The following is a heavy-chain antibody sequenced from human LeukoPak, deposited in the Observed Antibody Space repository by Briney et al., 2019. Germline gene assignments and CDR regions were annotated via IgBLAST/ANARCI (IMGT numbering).Heavy chain of an antibody. CDR3: ARDDHLTAAFDY. CDR1: AFTFSSYW. Sequence: GGSLRLSCAPSAFTFSSYWMSWVRQAPGKGLEWVANIKQDGSEKYYVDSVKGRLTISRDNAKNSLYLQMNSLIDEDTAVYYSARDDHLTAAFDYWGQGTLVTVSS. CDR2: IKQDGSEK. D-gene: IGHD6-13*01. V-gene: IGHV3-7*01. J-gene: IGHJ4*02.